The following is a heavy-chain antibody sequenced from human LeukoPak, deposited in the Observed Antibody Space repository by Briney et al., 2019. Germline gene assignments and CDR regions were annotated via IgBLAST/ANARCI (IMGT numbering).Heavy chain of an antibody. CDR1: GFSLSSYE. J-gene: IGHJ6*03. V-gene: IGHV3-48*03. CDR2: ISGSGSTI. CDR3: AREDYSLGYYYYYMDV. Sequence: GGSLRLSCAASGFSLSSYEKNWVRQAPGKGLEWISYISGSGSTIYYADSVKGRFTISRDNAKNSLYLQMNSLRPDDMATYYCAREDYSLGYYYYYMDVWGKGTTVTVSS. D-gene: IGHD3-16*01.